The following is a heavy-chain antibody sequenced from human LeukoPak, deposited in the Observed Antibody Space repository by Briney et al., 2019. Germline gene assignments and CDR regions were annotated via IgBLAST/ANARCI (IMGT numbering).Heavy chain of an antibody. V-gene: IGHV3-30-3*01. Sequence: WRSLRLSCAASGFTFSSYAMHWVRQAPGKGLEWVAVISYDGSNKYYADSVKGRFTISRDNSKNTLYLQMNSLRAEDTAVYYSSVYGDYLTAWGQGTLVTVSS. CDR3: SVYGDYLTA. J-gene: IGHJ5*02. CDR2: ISYDGSNK. CDR1: GFTFSSYA. D-gene: IGHD4-17*01.